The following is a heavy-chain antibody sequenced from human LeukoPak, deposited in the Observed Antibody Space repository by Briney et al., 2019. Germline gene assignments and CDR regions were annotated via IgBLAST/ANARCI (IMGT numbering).Heavy chain of an antibody. Sequence: GGSLRLSCAASGFTFSNAWMSWVRQAPGKGLEWVGRIKSKTDGGTTDYAAPVKGRFTISRDDSKNTLYLQMNSLKTEDTAVYYCARDPIRYYYDNSGYSFDYWGQGTLVTVSS. D-gene: IGHD3-22*01. CDR3: ARDPIRYYYDNSGYSFDY. CDR1: GFTFSNAW. CDR2: IKSKTDGGTT. V-gene: IGHV3-15*01. J-gene: IGHJ4*02.